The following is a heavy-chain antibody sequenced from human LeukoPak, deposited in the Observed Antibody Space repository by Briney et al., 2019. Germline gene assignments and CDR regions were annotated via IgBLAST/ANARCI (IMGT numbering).Heavy chain of an antibody. D-gene: IGHD6-19*01. CDR1: GFTFSSYA. CDR2: ISGSGGST. Sequence: GGSLRLSCAASGFTFSSYAMSWVRRAPGKGLEWVSAISGSGGSTYYADSVKGRFTFSRDNSKNTLFLQLNSLRADDAAVYYCAKGTGYSSGWLDYWGQGTLVTVSS. J-gene: IGHJ4*02. CDR3: AKGTGYSSGWLDY. V-gene: IGHV3-23*01.